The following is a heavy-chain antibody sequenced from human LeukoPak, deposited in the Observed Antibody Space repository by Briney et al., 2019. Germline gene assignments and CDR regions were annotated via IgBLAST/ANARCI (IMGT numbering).Heavy chain of an antibody. CDR1: GGSISSYY. D-gene: IGHD6-19*01. CDR2: IYYSGST. Sequence: PSETLSLTCTVSGGSISSYYWSWIRQPPGKGLEWIGYIYYSGSTNYNPSLKSRVTISVDTSKNQFSLKLSSVTAADTAVYYCARVGIAVAVIDYWGQGTLVTVSS. J-gene: IGHJ4*02. CDR3: ARVGIAVAVIDY. V-gene: IGHV4-59*12.